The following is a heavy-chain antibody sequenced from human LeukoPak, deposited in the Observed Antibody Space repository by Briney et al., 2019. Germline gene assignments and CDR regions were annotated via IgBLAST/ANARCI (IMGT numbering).Heavy chain of an antibody. D-gene: IGHD5-24*01. Sequence: PGGSLRLSCAASGFTFSSYEMNWVRQAPGKGLEWVSYISSSGSTIYYADSVKGRFTISRDNAKNSLYLQMSSLRAEDTAVYYCARGSGRWLQMGGFDYWGQGTLVTVSS. J-gene: IGHJ4*02. V-gene: IGHV3-48*03. CDR3: ARGSGRWLQMGGFDY. CDR1: GFTFSSYE. CDR2: ISSSGSTI.